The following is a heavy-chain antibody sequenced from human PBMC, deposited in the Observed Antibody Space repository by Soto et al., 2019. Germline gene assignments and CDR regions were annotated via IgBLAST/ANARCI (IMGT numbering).Heavy chain of an antibody. J-gene: IGHJ6*02. CDR2: ISAYNGNT. CDR3: ARGGVAGSYYHYGMDV. V-gene: IGHV1-18*01. D-gene: IGHD6-19*01. CDR1: GYTFSNYG. Sequence: ASVKVSCKASGYTFSNYGISWVRQAPGQGLEWMGWISAYNGNTKYAQKLQGRVTMTTDTSTGTGYMELRSLRSDDTAMYYCARGGVAGSYYHYGMDVWGQGTTVTVS.